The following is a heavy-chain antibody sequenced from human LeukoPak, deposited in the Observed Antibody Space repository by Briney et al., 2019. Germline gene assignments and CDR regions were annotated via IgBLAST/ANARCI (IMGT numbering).Heavy chain of an antibody. J-gene: IGHJ4*02. CDR1: GFTFSSYE. D-gene: IGHD3-9*01. V-gene: IGHV3-48*03. CDR3: ARDLTGSIDY. Sequence: GGSLRLSCAASGFTFSSYEMNWVRQAPGKGLEWLSYISSGGSAIHYADSVKGRFTISRDNAKNSLYLQMNSLTAEDTAVYYCARDLTGSIDYWGQGTLVTVSS. CDR2: ISSGGSAI.